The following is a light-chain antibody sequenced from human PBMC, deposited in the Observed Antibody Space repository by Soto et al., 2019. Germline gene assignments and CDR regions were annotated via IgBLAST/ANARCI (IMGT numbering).Light chain of an antibody. J-gene: IGKJ5*01. CDR3: QQYGSSPIT. Sequence: EIVMTQSPATLSLSPGERATLSCRASQSVSGDLAWYQQKPGQAPRLLIYTASSRATGIPARFSGSGSGTDFTLTISRLEPEDFAVYFCQQYGSSPITFGQGTRLEIK. CDR2: TAS. V-gene: IGKV3-20*01. CDR1: QSVSGD.